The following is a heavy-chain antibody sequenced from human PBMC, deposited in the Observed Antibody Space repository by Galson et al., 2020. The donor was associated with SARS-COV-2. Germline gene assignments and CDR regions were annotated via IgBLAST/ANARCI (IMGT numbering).Heavy chain of an antibody. V-gene: IGHV1-58*01. J-gene: IGHJ3*02. D-gene: IGHD3-10*01. Sequence: SVKVSCKASGFTFSGSAVQWVRQARGQRLEWIGWIVVDSGNTNYAHRFQERVTITRDMSTSTAYMELSSLRSDDTAVYYCATTGGFGGLVGHDVDAFDIWGQGTMVTVSS. CDR3: ATTGGFGGLVGHDVDAFDI. CDR1: GFTFSGSA. CDR2: IVVDSGNT.